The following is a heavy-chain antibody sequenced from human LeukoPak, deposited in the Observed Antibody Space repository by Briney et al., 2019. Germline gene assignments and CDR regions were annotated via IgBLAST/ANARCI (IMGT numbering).Heavy chain of an antibody. CDR2: IYHSGST. Sequence: PSETLSLTCAVSGYSISSGYYWGWIRQPPGKGLEWIGSIYHSGSTYYNPSLKSRVTISVDTSKNQFSLKLSSVTAADTAMYYCARGDYYDSSGYYYHWGQRTLVTVSS. D-gene: IGHD3-22*01. J-gene: IGHJ5*02. V-gene: IGHV4-38-2*01. CDR3: ARGDYYDSSGYYYH. CDR1: GYSISSGYY.